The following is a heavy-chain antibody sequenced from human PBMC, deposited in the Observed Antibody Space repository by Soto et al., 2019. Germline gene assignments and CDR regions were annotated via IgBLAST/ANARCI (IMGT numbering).Heavy chain of an antibody. Sequence: GASVKVSCKASGYTFTSYDINWVRQAPGQGLEWMGIINPSGGSTSYAQKFQGRVTMTRDTSTSTVYMELSSLRSEDTAVYYCARDIYCSGGSCYGHDAFDIWGQGTMVTVSS. CDR1: GYTFTSYD. V-gene: IGHV1-46*03. D-gene: IGHD2-15*01. CDR3: ARDIYCSGGSCYGHDAFDI. J-gene: IGHJ3*02. CDR2: INPSGGST.